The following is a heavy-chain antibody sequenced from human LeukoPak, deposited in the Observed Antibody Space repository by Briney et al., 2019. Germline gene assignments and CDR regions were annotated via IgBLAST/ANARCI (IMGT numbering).Heavy chain of an antibody. CDR1: GFTFSSYG. Sequence: GGSLRLSCAASGFTFSSYGMHWVRQAPGKGLEWVAVLWYDGSNKYYADSVKGRFTISRDNSKNTLYLQMNSLRAEDTAVFYCAKVSGFKITFGGVIDWGQGTPVTVSS. D-gene: IGHD3-16*02. J-gene: IGHJ4*02. V-gene: IGHV3-33*06. CDR2: LWYDGSNK. CDR3: AKVSGFKITFGGVID.